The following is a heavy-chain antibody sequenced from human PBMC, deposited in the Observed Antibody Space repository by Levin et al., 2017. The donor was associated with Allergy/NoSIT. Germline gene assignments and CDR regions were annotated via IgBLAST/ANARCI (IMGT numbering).Heavy chain of an antibody. D-gene: IGHD3-10*01. J-gene: IGHJ5*01. CDR3: ARDRFLDGSASGGWFDS. CDR2: IYSAGNT. V-gene: IGHV3-53*01. CDR1: GFTVSTYY. Sequence: GGSLRLSCAASGFTVSTYYMNWVRQAPGKGLEWVSVIYSAGNTYYADSVKGRFTTSRDNSRNTLYLQMNSLTAEDTAIYYCARDRFLDGSASGGWFDSWGQGTLVTVSS.